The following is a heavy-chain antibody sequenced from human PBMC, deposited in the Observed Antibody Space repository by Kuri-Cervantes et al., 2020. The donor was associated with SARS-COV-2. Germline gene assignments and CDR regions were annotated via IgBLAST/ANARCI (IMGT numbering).Heavy chain of an antibody. CDR1: GFSQNGGGVG. V-gene: IGHV2-5*01. Sequence: SGPTLVKPPQTLTLTCIFSGFSQNGGGVGVGWVRQPPGKALEWLASIFWHEDKAYRPSLTSRLTITKDTSKNQVVLTLTNVDPVDTATYYCVHLGDYVDPLFDYWGQGTLVTVSS. CDR2: IFWHEDK. CDR3: VHLGDYVDPLFDY. J-gene: IGHJ4*02. D-gene: IGHD4-17*01.